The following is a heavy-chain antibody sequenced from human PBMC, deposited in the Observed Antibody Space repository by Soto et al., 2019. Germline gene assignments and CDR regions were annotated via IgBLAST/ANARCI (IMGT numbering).Heavy chain of an antibody. CDR3: ARDWSGGDYKEAFDI. D-gene: IGHD4-17*01. J-gene: IGHJ3*02. CDR2: IYSGGST. Sequence: GGSLRLSCAASGFTVSSNYMSWVRQAPGKGLEWVSVIYSGGSTYYADSVKGRFTISRHNSKNTLYLQMNSLRAEDTAVYYCARDWSGGDYKEAFDIWGQGTMVTVSS. CDR1: GFTVSSNY. V-gene: IGHV3-53*04.